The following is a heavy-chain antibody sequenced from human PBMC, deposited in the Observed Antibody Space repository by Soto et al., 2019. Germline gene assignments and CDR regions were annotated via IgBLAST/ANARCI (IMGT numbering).Heavy chain of an antibody. Sequence: EVLLLGSGGGLVQPGGSLRLSCAASGFTFSSYAMSWVRQAPGKGLEWVSAISGSGVSTYYADSVKGRFTISRDNSKNTLYLQMNSLRAEDTAVYYCAKEHHYSSSWSEFDYWGQGTLVTVSS. CDR1: GFTFSSYA. V-gene: IGHV3-23*01. CDR2: ISGSGVST. J-gene: IGHJ4*02. D-gene: IGHD6-13*01. CDR3: AKEHHYSSSWSEFDY.